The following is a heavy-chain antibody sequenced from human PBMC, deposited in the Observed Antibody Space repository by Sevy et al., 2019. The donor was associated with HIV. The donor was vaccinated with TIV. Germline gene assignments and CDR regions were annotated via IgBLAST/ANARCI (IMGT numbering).Heavy chain of an antibody. CDR3: AKDGSVDSSAYYYYGMDV. J-gene: IGHJ6*02. CDR2: ISCNSGSI. D-gene: IGHD6-25*01. CDR1: GFTFDDYA. V-gene: IGHV3-9*01. Sequence: GGSLRLTCAASGFTFDDYAMHWVRQAPGKGLEWVSGISCNSGSIGYADSVKGRFTISRDNAKNSLYLQMNSLRAEDTALYYCAKDGSVDSSAYYYYGMDVWGQGTTVTVSS.